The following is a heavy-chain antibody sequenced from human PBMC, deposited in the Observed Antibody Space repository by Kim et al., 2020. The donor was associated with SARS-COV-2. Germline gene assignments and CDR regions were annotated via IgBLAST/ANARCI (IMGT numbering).Heavy chain of an antibody. CDR2: ISWNSGSI. V-gene: IGHV3-9*01. CDR1: GFTFDDYA. CDR3: ATDRGRGGWNLCDAFDI. Sequence: GGSLRLSCAASGFTFDDYAMHWVRQAPGKGLEWVSGISWNSGSIGYADSVKGRFTISRDNAKNSLYLQMNSLRAEDTALYYCATDRGRGGWNLCDAFDI. D-gene: IGHD1-7*01. J-gene: IGHJ3*02.